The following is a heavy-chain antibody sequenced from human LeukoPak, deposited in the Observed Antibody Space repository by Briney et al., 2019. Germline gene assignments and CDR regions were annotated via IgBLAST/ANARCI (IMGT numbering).Heavy chain of an antibody. J-gene: IGHJ5*02. CDR1: GSTFSSYS. CDR2: ISSSSSTI. D-gene: IGHD5-12*01. V-gene: IGHV3-48*01. CDR3: AREVDSGYHRWFDP. Sequence: GGSLRLSCAASGSTFSSYSMNWVRQAPGKGLEWVSYISSSSSTIYYADSVKGRFTISRDNAKNSLYLQMNSLRAEDTAVYYCAREVDSGYHRWFDPWGQGTLVTVPS.